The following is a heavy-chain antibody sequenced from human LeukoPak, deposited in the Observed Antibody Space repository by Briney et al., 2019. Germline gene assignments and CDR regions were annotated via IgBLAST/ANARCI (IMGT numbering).Heavy chain of an antibody. J-gene: IGHJ3*02. Sequence: RGASVKVSCKASGYTFTSYGISWVRQAPGQGLEWMGWISAYNGNTNYAQKFQGRVTITADESTSTAYMELSSLRSEDTAVYYCATTRGSVVDAFDIWGQGTMVTVSS. D-gene: IGHD1-26*01. CDR1: GYTFTSYG. CDR3: ATTRGSVVDAFDI. V-gene: IGHV1-18*01. CDR2: ISAYNGNT.